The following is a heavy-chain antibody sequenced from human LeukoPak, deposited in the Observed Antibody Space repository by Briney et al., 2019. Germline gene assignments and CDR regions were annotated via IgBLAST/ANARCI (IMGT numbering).Heavy chain of an antibody. CDR1: GGSISSYY. Sequence: SETLSLTCTVSGGSISSYYWSWIRQPPGKGLEWIGYIYYSGSTNYNPSLKSRVTISVDTSKNQFSLKLSSVTAADTAVYYCARAWDDFWSGYQYYFDYWGQGTLVTVSS. CDR2: IYYSGST. V-gene: IGHV4-59*01. D-gene: IGHD3-3*01. J-gene: IGHJ4*02. CDR3: ARAWDDFWSGYQYYFDY.